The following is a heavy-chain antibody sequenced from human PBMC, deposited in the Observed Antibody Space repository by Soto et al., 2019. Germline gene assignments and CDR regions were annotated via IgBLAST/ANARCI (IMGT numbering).Heavy chain of an antibody. CDR3: ARAQNSSGTDGGYYGLGL. D-gene: IGHD6-25*01. J-gene: IGHJ6*02. CDR2: IYYSGST. Sequence: PSETLSLTCTVSGGPISSGGYYWSWIRHHPGKGLEWIGYIYYSGSTYYNPSLKSRVTISVDTSKNQFSLKLSSVTAADTAVYYCARAQNSSGTDGGYYGLGLWGQGTTVTVSS. V-gene: IGHV4-31*03. CDR1: GGPISSGGYY.